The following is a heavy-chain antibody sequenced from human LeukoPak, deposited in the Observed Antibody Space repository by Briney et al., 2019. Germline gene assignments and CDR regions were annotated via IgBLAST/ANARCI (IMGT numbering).Heavy chain of an antibody. CDR3: ARVRSSGGACYFDY. D-gene: IGHD2-21*02. CDR2: IYSGGST. J-gene: IGHJ4*02. V-gene: IGHV3-53*01. Sequence: GGSLRLSCAASRFTVSNNHISWVRQAPGKGLEWVSFIYSGGSTYHADFVKGRFTISRDNSKNTVYLQMNSLRAEDTAVYHCARVRSSGGACYFDYWGQGTLVTVSS. CDR1: RFTVSNNH.